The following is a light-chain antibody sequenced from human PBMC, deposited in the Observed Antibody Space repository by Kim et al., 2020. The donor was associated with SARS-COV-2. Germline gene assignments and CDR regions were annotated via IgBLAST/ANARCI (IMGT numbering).Light chain of an antibody. J-gene: IGLJ1*01. V-gene: IGLV2-14*03. CDR3: SSYTTSTTLV. CDR1: SSDVGGYNY. Sequence: GQSLTISYTGTSSDVGGYNYVSWYQQHPGKAPKLMIYDVSNRPSGVSNRFSGSKSGNTASLTISGLQTEDEADYYCSSYTTSTTLVFGTGTKVTVL. CDR2: DVS.